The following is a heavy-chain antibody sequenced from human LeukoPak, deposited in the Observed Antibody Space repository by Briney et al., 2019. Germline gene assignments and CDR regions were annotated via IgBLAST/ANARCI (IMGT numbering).Heavy chain of an antibody. CDR3: ARGGGGYSWYFDL. J-gene: IGHJ2*01. V-gene: IGHV4-31*03. CDR1: GGSISSGGYY. D-gene: IGHD5-12*01. Sequence: SETLSLTCTVSGGSISSGGYYWSWIRQHPGKGLEWIGYIYYSGSTYYTPSLKNRVTISVATSKNQFSLRLSSVIAVDTAVYYCARGGGGYSWYFDLWGRGTLVTVSS. CDR2: IYYSGST.